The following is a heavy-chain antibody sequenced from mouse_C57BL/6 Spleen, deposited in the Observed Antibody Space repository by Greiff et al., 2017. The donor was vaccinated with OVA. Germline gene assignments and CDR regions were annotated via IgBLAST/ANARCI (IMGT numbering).Heavy chain of an antibody. Sequence: VKLMESGPGLVAPSQSLSITCTVSGFSLTSYAISWVRQPPGKGLEWLGVIWPGGGTNYNSALKSRLSISKDNSKSQVFLKMNSLQTDDTARYYCARNSDYDYYPAWFAYWGQGTLVTVSA. J-gene: IGHJ3*01. CDR3: ARNSDYDYYPAWFAY. CDR1: GFSLTSYA. D-gene: IGHD2-4*01. V-gene: IGHV2-9-1*01. CDR2: IWPGGGT.